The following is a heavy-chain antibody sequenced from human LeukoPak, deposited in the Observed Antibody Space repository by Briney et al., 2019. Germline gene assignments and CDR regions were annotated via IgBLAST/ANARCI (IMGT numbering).Heavy chain of an antibody. Sequence: PGGSLRLSCTVSGFTVSSDSMSWVRQAPGRGLEWVSFNYSGGSTHYSDSVKGRFTISRDNSKNTLYLQMNSLRAEDTAVYYCARRAGAYSHPYDYWGQGTLVTVSS. D-gene: IGHD4/OR15-4a*01. CDR2: NYSGGST. CDR1: GFTVSSDS. V-gene: IGHV3-53*01. CDR3: ARRAGAYSHPYDY. J-gene: IGHJ4*02.